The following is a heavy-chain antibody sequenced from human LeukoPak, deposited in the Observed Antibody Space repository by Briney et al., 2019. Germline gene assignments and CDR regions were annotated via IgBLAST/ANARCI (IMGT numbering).Heavy chain of an antibody. D-gene: IGHD3-10*01. Sequence: SETLSLTCTVSGYSMNSGHYWAWIRQSPGKGLEWIGSINHSGTTFYNPSLNSRVTVSVDTSKSQFSLMLTSVTAADTAVYYCARDCPSGYFDYWGQGTPVTVSS. CDR2: INHSGTT. V-gene: IGHV4-38-2*02. CDR1: GYSMNSGHY. J-gene: IGHJ4*02. CDR3: ARDCPSGYFDY.